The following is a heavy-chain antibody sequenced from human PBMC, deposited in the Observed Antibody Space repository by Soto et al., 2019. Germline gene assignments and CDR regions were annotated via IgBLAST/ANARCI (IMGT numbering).Heavy chain of an antibody. CDR1: GVTFSNFA. CDR2: ISYDGYNK. V-gene: IGHV3-30-3*01. D-gene: IGHD2-21*01. CDR3: ARVGERNPLYSDYGMDV. Sequence: GGSLRLSCAASGVTFSNFAMHWVRQAPGKGLEWVAVISYDGYNKYYADSVQGRFTISRDNSKNTLFLQMNSLRAEDTAVYHCARVGERNPLYSDYGMDVWGQGTTVTSP. J-gene: IGHJ6*02.